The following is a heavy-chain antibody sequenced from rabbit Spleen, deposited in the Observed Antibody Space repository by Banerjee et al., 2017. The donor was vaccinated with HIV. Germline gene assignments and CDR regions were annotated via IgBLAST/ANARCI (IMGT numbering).Heavy chain of an antibody. Sequence: QEQLEESGGGLVKPEGSLTLTCKASGFTISNSCWMCWVRQAPGKGLEWIACIEGDSSGSTYYASWAKGRFTISKTSTTVTLQMTSLTAADTATYFCARDGTGGSYFALWGPGTLVTVS. CDR1: GFTISNSCW. D-gene: IGHD8-1*01. CDR3: ARDGTGGSYFAL. V-gene: IGHV1S45*01. CDR2: IEGDSSGST. J-gene: IGHJ4*01.